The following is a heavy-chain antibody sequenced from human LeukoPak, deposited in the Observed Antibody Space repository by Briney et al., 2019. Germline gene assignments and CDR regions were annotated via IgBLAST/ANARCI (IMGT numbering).Heavy chain of an antibody. D-gene: IGHD1-1*01. J-gene: IGHJ4*02. CDR3: ARSLTTLTYEGY. Sequence: GGSLRLSCAASGFTFSSYMMNWVRQAPGKGLEWVSSINIGSTYTYYTESVKGRLTVSRDNAKNSPFLQMNSLRAEDTAIYYCARSLTTLTYEGYWGQGTLVTVSS. CDR1: GFTFSSYM. CDR2: INIGSTYT. V-gene: IGHV3-21*01.